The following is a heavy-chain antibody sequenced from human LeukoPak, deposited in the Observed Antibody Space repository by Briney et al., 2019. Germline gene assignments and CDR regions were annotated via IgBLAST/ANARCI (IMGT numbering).Heavy chain of an antibody. CDR2: ISGSGDST. J-gene: IGHJ4*02. CDR1: GFLFSSFG. Sequence: QAGGSLRLSCAASGFLFSSFGMSWVRQAPGKGLEWVSGISGSGDSTDYADSVKGRFTISRDNSKNTLYLQMSSLRAEDAALYYCATNYDLDSWGQGTLVTVSS. D-gene: IGHD1-7*01. V-gene: IGHV3-23*01. CDR3: ATNYDLDS.